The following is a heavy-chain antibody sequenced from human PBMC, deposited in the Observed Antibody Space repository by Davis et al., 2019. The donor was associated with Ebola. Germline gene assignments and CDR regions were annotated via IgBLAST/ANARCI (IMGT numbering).Heavy chain of an antibody. CDR1: GGSISSYS. Sequence: MPSETLSLTCTVSGGSISSYSWSWIRQPPGKGLEWIGYIYHSGSTYYNPSLKSRVTISVDRSKNQFSLKLSSVTAADTAVYYCARGKRSLAARPMYYFDYWGQGTLVTVSS. D-gene: IGHD6-6*01. CDR3: ARGKRSLAARPMYYFDY. CDR2: IYHSGST. V-gene: IGHV4-30-2*01. J-gene: IGHJ4*02.